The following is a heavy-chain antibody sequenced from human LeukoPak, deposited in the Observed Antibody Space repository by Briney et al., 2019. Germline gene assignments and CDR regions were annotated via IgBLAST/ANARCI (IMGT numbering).Heavy chain of an antibody. V-gene: IGHV4-39*01. Sequence: SETLSLTCTVSGGSISSSSYYWSWIRQPPGKGLEWIGSIYYSGSTYYNPSLKSRVTISVDTSKNQFSLKLSSVTAADTAVYYCARHKEVLLWFGELSGTWFDPWGQGTLVTVSS. CDR1: GGSISSSSYY. CDR2: IYYSGST. J-gene: IGHJ5*02. CDR3: ARHKEVLLWFGELSGTWFDP. D-gene: IGHD3-10*01.